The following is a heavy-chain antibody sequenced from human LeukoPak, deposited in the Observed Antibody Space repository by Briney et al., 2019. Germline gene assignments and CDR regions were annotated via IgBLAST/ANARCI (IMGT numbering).Heavy chain of an antibody. CDR2: IIPILGIA. CDR1: GGTFSSYA. CDR3: ARAGGGDYEGRGHYYGMDV. Sequence: SVKVSCKASGGTFSSYAISWVRQAPGQGLEWMGRIIPILGIANYAQKFQGRVTITADKSTSTAYMELSSLRSEDTAVYYCARAGGGDYEGRGHYYGMDVWGQGTTVTVSS. J-gene: IGHJ6*02. V-gene: IGHV1-69*04. D-gene: IGHD4-17*01.